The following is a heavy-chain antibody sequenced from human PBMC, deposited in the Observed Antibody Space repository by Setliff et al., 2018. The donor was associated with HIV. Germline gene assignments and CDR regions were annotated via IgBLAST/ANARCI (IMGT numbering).Heavy chain of an antibody. CDR3: ASGFRATVPDCYYMDV. Sequence: GASVKVSCKASGYTFISYYIHWVRQAPGQGLEWMGIINSSGDSTSYAQKFQGRVTMTRDTSTSTVYMELSSLTYEDTAIYYCASGFRATVPDCYYMDVWGKGTTVTVSS. D-gene: IGHD4-17*01. CDR2: INSSGDST. V-gene: IGHV1-46*03. J-gene: IGHJ6*03. CDR1: GYTFISYY.